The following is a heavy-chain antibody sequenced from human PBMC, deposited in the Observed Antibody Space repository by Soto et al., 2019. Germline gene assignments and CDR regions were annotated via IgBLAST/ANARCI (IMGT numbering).Heavy chain of an antibody. J-gene: IGHJ5*02. CDR3: ARTVFQGWWFDP. CDR1: GYTLTELS. D-gene: IGHD4-17*01. CDR2: FDPEDGET. Sequence: ASVKVSCKVSGYTLTELSMHWVRQAPGKGLEWMGGFDPEDGETIYAQKFQGRVTMTEDTSTDTAYMELSSLRSEDTAVYYCARTVFQGWWFDPWGQGTLVTVSS. V-gene: IGHV1-24*01.